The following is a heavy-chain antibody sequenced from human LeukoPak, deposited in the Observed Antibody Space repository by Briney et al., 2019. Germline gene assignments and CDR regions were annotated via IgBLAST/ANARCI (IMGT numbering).Heavy chain of an antibody. J-gene: IGHJ5*02. CDR2: IYYTGTT. Sequence: KPSETLSLTCTVSGGSISNGGYYWSWIRQPPGKGLEWIAYIYYTGTTYYNPSLKSRVTISLDTSKNQFSLKLSSVTAADTALYYCARGRGRNYYDSSPAWFDPWGQGTLVTVSS. D-gene: IGHD3-22*01. CDR3: ARGRGRNYYDSSPAWFDP. V-gene: IGHV4-31*03. CDR1: GGSISNGGYY.